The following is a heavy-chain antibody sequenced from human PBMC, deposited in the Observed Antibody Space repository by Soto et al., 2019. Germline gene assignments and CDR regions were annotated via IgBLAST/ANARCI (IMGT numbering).Heavy chain of an antibody. CDR1: GFTFSSYA. CDR2: ISGSGGRT. J-gene: IGHJ6*02. Sequence: EVQLLESGGGLVQPGGSLRLSCAASGFTFSSYAMSWVRQAPGKGLEWVSAISGSGGRTYYADSVKGRFTISRDNSNSKNTLYLQMTSLRAEDTAVYYCAKGGLYSYGMDVWGQGTTVTVSS. D-gene: IGHD1-26*01. V-gene: IGHV3-23*01. CDR3: AKGGLYSYGMDV.